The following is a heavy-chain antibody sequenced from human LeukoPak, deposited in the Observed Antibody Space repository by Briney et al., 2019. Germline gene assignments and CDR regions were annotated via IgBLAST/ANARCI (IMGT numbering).Heavy chain of an antibody. V-gene: IGHV1-69*13. D-gene: IGHD6-19*01. CDR3: ARSSYHLRYSSGWYY. CDR1: GGTFSSYA. J-gene: IGHJ4*02. CDR2: IIPLPGTA. Sequence: ASVKVSCKASGGTFSSYAISWVRQAPGQGLEWMGGIIPLPGTANYAQKFQGRVTITADDSTSTAYMELSSLRSEDTAVYYCARSSYHLRYSSGWYYWGQGTLVTVSS.